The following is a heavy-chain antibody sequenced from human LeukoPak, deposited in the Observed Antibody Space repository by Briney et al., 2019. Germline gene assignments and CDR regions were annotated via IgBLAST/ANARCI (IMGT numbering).Heavy chain of an antibody. J-gene: IGHJ4*02. Sequence: GGSVRLSCAASGFTFSSYAMHWVRQAPGKGLEWVGFIRGDGSRKYYGDSVKGRFTIARDNSKNTLYLHMETLRANDSAVYYCTKDRKYDFWSGYDYWGQGTLVTVSS. CDR3: TKDRKYDFWSGYDY. CDR2: IRGDGSRK. CDR1: GFTFSSYA. V-gene: IGHV3-30*04. D-gene: IGHD3-3*01.